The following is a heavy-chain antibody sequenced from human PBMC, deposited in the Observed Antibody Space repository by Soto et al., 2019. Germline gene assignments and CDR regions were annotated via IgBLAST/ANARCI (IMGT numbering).Heavy chain of an antibody. CDR3: ARAGGGLLIVLMVYAWE. J-gene: IGHJ4*02. V-gene: IGHV3-48*01. CDR1: GFTFSSYS. Sequence: GGSLRLSCAASGFTFSSYSMNWVRQAPGKGLEWVSYISSSSSTIYYADSVKGRFTISRDNAKNSLYLQMNSLRAEDTAVYYCARAGGGLLIVLMVYAWEWGQGTLVTVSS. D-gene: IGHD2-8*01. CDR2: ISSSSSTI.